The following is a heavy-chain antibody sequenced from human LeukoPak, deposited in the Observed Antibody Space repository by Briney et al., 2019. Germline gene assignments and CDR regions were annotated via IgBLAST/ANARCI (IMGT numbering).Heavy chain of an antibody. CDR2: IYYSGNT. J-gene: IGHJ6*03. Sequence: PSETLSLTCTVSGGSISSGGYYWSWIRQHPGKGLEWIGYIYYSGNTYYNPSLKSRVTISVDTSKNQFSLKLSSVTAADTAVYYCASDRPPTGEDYYYYYMDVWGKGTTVTVSS. V-gene: IGHV4-31*03. D-gene: IGHD7-27*01. CDR1: GGSISSGGYY. CDR3: ASDRPPTGEDYYYYYMDV.